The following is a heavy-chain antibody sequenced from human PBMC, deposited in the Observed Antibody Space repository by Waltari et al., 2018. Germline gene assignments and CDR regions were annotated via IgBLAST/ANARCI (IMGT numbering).Heavy chain of an antibody. CDR1: VYTFTEYY. Sequence: QVQLVQSGAEVKKPGASVKVSCKASVYTFTEYYIHWVRQAPGQGLEWMGWINPNSGGTKYAQKFQGRVTMTRDTSIYTAYMELSSLTSDDTAVYYCTSPLSGTHQEDNWFDPWGQGTLVTVSS. D-gene: IGHD1-26*01. V-gene: IGHV1-2*02. CDR3: TSPLSGTHQEDNWFDP. J-gene: IGHJ5*02. CDR2: INPNSGGT.